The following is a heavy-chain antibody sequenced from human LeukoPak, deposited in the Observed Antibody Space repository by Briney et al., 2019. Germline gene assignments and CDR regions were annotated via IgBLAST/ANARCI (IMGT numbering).Heavy chain of an antibody. V-gene: IGHV3-21*01. CDR3: ARDRLVGGTTPPY. J-gene: IGHJ4*02. D-gene: IGHD1-26*01. Sequence: GGSLRLSCAASGFTFSSYSMNWVRQAPGKGLEWVSSISSSSSYIYYADSVKGRFTISRDNAKNSLYLQMNSLRAEDTAVYYCARDRLVGGTTPPYWGQGTLVTVSS. CDR2: ISSSSSYI. CDR1: GFTFSSYS.